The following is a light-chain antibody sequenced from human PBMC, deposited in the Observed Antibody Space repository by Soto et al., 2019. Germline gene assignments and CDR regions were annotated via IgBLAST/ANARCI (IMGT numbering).Light chain of an antibody. CDR3: QQYYSTLWT. J-gene: IGKJ1*01. CDR1: QTVLYSSNNKNY. V-gene: IGKV4-1*01. Sequence: DSLLSKSKDYLAASVGERATINCKSSQTVLYSSNNKNYLAWYQQKPGQPPKLLIYWASTRESGVPDRFSGSGSGTDFTLTISSLQAEDVAVYYCQQYYSTLWTFGQGTKVDIK. CDR2: WAS.